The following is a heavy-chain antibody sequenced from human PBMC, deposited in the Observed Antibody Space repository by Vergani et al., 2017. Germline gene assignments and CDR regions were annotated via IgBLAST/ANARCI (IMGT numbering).Heavy chain of an antibody. CDR1: GGPFSSYA. Sequence: QVQLVQSGAEVKKPGSSVKVSCKASGGPFSSYAISWVRQAPGQGLEWMGGIIPIFGTANYAQKFQGRVKITADESTSTAYMELSSLRSEDTAVYYCARVVSRGILTKLAWFDPWGQGTLVTVAS. CDR2: IIPIFGTA. CDR3: ARVVSRGILTKLAWFDP. D-gene: IGHD3-9*01. J-gene: IGHJ5*02. V-gene: IGHV1-69*12.